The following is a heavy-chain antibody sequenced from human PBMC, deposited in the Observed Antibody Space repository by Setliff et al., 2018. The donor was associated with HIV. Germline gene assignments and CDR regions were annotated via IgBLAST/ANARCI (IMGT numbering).Heavy chain of an antibody. J-gene: IGHJ3*02. CDR3: AIRNTMVRGIIIDHYDAFDM. V-gene: IGHV4-39*01. CDR1: GGSISSSNYY. D-gene: IGHD3-10*01. CDR2: IYDTGST. Sequence: SETLSLTCTVSGGSISSSNYYWGWIRQPPGKGLQWIGSIYDTGSTYSNPSLKSRVTISVDTSKNQFSLNLSSVTATDTAVYYCAIRNTMVRGIIIDHYDAFDMWGQGTVVTV.